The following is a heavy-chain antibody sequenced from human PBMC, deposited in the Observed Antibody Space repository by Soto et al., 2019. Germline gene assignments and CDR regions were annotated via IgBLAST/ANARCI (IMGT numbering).Heavy chain of an antibody. V-gene: IGHV3-66*01. CDR3: ARSLRRILTSPFDY. CDR1: GFTVSSNY. CDR2: IYSGDST. J-gene: IGHJ4*02. D-gene: IGHD5-12*01. Sequence: GSLRLSCAASGFTVSSNYMSWVRQAPGKGLEWVSVIYSGDSTYYADSVKGRFTISRDNSKNTLYLQMNSLRAEDTAVYYCARSLRRILTSPFDYWGQGNQFT.